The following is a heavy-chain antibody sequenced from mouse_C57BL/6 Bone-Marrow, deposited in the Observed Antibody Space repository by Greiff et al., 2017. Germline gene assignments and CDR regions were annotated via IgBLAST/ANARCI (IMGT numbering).Heavy chain of an antibody. Sequence: QVQLQQSGAELVRPGTSVKVSCKASGYAFTNYLIEWVKQRPGQGLEWIGVINPGSGGTNYNEKFKGKDTLTADKSSSTAYMQLSSLTSEASAVYSSASNEYGYFDFWGSGTTVTVSS. D-gene: IGHD1-2*01. V-gene: IGHV1-54*01. CDR3: ASNEYGYFDF. CDR2: INPGSGGT. J-gene: IGHJ1*01. CDR1: GYAFTNYL.